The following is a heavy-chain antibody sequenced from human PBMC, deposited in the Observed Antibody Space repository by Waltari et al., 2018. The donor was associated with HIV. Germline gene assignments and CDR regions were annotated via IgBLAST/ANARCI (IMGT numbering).Heavy chain of an antibody. CDR2: ISWDSGNI. D-gene: IGHD4-17*01. CDR3: AKDKRSGYGGNSVWYFDL. V-gene: IGHV3-9*01. CDR1: GFTFDDYA. J-gene: IGHJ2*01. Sequence: EVQLVESGGGLVQPGRSLRLSCAASGFTFDDYAMHLVRQAPGEGLEWSSGISWDSGNIGYADSVKGRFTISRDNAKNSLYLQMNSLRAEDTALYYCAKDKRSGYGGNSVWYFDLWGRGTLVTVSS.